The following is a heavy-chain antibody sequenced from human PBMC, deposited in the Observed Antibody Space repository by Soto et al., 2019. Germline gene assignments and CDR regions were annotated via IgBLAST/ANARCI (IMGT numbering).Heavy chain of an antibody. CDR3: ARGWIRYFGGWFDP. D-gene: IGHD3-9*01. CDR1: GYTFTSYD. Sequence: QVQLVQSGAEVKKPGASVKVSCKASGYTFTSYDINWVRQATGQGLEWMGWMNPNSGNTGYAQKFQGRVTMTRNTSMSTAYMELSRLRSEDTAVYYDARGWIRYFGGWFDPWGQGTVVTVST. V-gene: IGHV1-8*01. CDR2: MNPNSGNT. J-gene: IGHJ5*02.